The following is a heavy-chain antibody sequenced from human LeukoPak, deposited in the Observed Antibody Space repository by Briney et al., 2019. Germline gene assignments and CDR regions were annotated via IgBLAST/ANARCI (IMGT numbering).Heavy chain of an antibody. CDR1: GGSFSGYY. CDR2: INHSGST. Sequence: KPSETLSLTCAVYGGSFSGYYWSWIRQPPGKGLEWIGEINHSGSTNYNPSLKSRVTISVDTSKNQFSLKLSSVTAADTAVYYCARALWFGDGGDYWGQGTLVTVSS. J-gene: IGHJ4*02. D-gene: IGHD3-10*01. V-gene: IGHV4-34*01. CDR3: ARALWFGDGGDY.